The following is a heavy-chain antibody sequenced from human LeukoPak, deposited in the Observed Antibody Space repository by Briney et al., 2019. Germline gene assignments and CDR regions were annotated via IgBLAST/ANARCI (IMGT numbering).Heavy chain of an antibody. CDR1: GYSFTNYW. J-gene: IGHJ4*02. Sequence: RGESLKISCKGSGYSFTNYWIAWVRQMPGKGLEWMGIIYPDDSDTTYSPSFQGQVTISADKSINTAYLQWSSLKASGTAMYYCARAGGYSYESYFDSWGQGTLVTVSS. D-gene: IGHD5-18*01. CDR3: ARAGGYSYESYFDS. CDR2: IYPDDSDT. V-gene: IGHV5-51*01.